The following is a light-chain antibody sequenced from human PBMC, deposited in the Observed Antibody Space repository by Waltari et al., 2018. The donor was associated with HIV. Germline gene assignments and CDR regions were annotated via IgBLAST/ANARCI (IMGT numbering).Light chain of an antibody. V-gene: IGLV3-21*02. CDR3: QVWDRSSDHVV. CDR2: DDS. Sequence: SYVLTQPPSVSVAPGQTARITCGGNNIGSKSVHWYQQKPGQAPVLGVYDDSDRPSGIPERFSCSNSGNTATLTIRRVEAGDESDYYGQVWDRSSDHVVFGGGTKLTVL. CDR1: NIGSKS. J-gene: IGLJ2*01.